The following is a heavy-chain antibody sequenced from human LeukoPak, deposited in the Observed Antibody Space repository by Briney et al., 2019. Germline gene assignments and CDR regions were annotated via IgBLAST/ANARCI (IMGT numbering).Heavy chain of an antibody. CDR1: GGSFSGYY. CDR3: AIVVVPAAPWGY. V-gene: IGHV4-34*01. CDR2: INHSGST. Sequence: SETLSLTCAVYGGSFSGYYWSWIRQPPGKGLEWIGEINHSGSTNYNPSLKSRVTISVDTSKNQFSLKLSSVTAADTAVYYCAIVVVPAAPWGYWGQGTLVTVSS. D-gene: IGHD2-2*01. J-gene: IGHJ4*02.